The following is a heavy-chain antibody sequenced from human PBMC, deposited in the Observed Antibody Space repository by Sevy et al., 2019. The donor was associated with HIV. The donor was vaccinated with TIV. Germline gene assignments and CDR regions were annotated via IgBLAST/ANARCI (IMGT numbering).Heavy chain of an antibody. CDR3: AAARTWSGYYRGGYYYYGMDV. Sequence: ASVKVSCKASGFTFTSSAVQWVRQARGQRLEWIGWIVVGSGNTNYAQKFQERVTITRDMSTSTAYMELSSLRSEDTAEYYCAAARTWSGYYRGGYYYYGMDVWGQGTTVTVSS. V-gene: IGHV1-58*01. CDR1: GFTFTSSA. CDR2: IVVGSGNT. D-gene: IGHD3-3*01. J-gene: IGHJ6*02.